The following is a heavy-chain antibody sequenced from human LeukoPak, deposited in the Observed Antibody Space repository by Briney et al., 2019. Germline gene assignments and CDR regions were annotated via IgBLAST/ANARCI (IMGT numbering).Heavy chain of an antibody. CDR1: GFTFSSYA. J-gene: IGHJ2*01. D-gene: IGHD2-15*01. Sequence: GGSLRLSCAASGFTFSSYAMSWVRQAPGKGLEWVSAITSGGGTYYADSVKGRFTISRDNSKNTLYLQMNSLRAEDTAVYYCACSGYCSGGSCYLRYWYFDLWGRGTLVTVSS. V-gene: IGHV3-23*01. CDR2: ITSGGGT. CDR3: ACSGYCSGGSCYLRYWYFDL.